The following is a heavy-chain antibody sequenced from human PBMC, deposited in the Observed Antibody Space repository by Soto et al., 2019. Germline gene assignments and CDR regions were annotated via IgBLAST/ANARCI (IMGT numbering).Heavy chain of an antibody. J-gene: IGHJ4*02. CDR2: KSISGST. D-gene: IGHD3-16*01. Sequence: SETLSLTCAVSGASMSDYFWTWIRLPAGKRLERIGRKSISGSTDYNPSLKGRASMSVDTSKNQFSLRLISVTAADTALYYCARSLGSAAGWSFDVWGQGILVTVSS. CDR3: ARSLGSAAGWSFDV. CDR1: GASMSDYF. V-gene: IGHV4-4*07.